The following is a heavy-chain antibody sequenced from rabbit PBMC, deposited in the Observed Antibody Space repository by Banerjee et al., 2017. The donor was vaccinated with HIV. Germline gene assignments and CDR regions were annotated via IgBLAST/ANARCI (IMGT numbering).Heavy chain of an antibody. Sequence: VRQVPGKGLEWIGIIYAAKGSTDYASWVNGRFTISSDNAQSTVDLKMTSLTAADTATYFCARDLDGVIGWNFGWRGPGTLVTVS. CDR2: IYAAKGST. J-gene: IGHJ2*01. CDR3: ARDLDGVIGWNFGW. V-gene: IGHV1S7*01. D-gene: IGHD4-1*01.